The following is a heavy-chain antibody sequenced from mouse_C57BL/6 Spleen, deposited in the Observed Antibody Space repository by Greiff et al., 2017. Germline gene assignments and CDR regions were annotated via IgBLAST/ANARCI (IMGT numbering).Heavy chain of an antibody. J-gene: IGHJ4*01. D-gene: IGHD2-4*01. Sequence: QVQLQQPGAELVKPGASVKLSCKASGYTFTSYWMHWVKQRPGQGLEWIGMIHPNRGSTNYNEKFKSKATLTVDKSSSTAYMQLSSLTSEDSAVYYGASQNDYANYYAMDYWGQGTSVTVSS. CDR2: IHPNRGST. CDR1: GYTFTSYW. CDR3: ASQNDYANYYAMDY. V-gene: IGHV1-64*01.